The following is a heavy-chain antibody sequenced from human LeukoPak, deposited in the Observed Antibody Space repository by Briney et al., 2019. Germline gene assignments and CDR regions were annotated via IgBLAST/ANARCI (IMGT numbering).Heavy chain of an antibody. CDR2: ISSSSSYI. CDR1: GFTFSSYS. Sequence: GGSLRLSCAASGFTFSSYSMNWVRQAPGKGLEWVSSISSSSSYIYYSDLVKGRFTISRDNAKNSLYLQMNSLRAEDAAVYYCARDPTPEGFDYWGQGTLVTVSS. V-gene: IGHV3-21*03. CDR3: ARDPTPEGFDY. J-gene: IGHJ4*02.